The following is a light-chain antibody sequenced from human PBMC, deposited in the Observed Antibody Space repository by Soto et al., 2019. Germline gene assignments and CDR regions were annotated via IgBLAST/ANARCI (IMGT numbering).Light chain of an antibody. V-gene: IGLV2-8*01. CDR2: EVT. CDR3: ISFAGSGKWV. Sequence: QSALTQPPSASGSPGQSVTISCTGTNGDVGGYNYVSWYQQYPGKAPRLLIYEVTKRPSGVPDRFSGSKSGNSAYLTVSGLQAEDEDDYCCISFAGSGKWVFGGGTKLTVL. J-gene: IGLJ3*02. CDR1: NGDVGGYNY.